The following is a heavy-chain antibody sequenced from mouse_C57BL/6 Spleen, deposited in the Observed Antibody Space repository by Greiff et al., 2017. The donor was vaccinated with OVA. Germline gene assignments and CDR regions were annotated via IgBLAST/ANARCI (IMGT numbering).Heavy chain of an antibody. Sequence: QVQLQQPGAELVKPGASVKLSCKASGYTFTSYWMHWVKQRPGQGLEWIGMIHPNSGSTNYNEKFKSKATLTVDKSSSTAYMQRSSLTSEDSAVYYCARDGDLLWSSYYAMDYWGQGTSVTVSS. D-gene: IGHD2-1*01. J-gene: IGHJ4*01. CDR3: ARDGDLLWSSYYAMDY. V-gene: IGHV1-64*01. CDR1: GYTFTSYW. CDR2: IHPNSGST.